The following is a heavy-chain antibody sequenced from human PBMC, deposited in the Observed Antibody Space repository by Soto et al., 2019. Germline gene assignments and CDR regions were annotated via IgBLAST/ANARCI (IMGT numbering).Heavy chain of an antibody. CDR2: IIPIFGTA. CDR1: GGTFSSYA. CDR3: AREYCSGGSCYSTFDY. D-gene: IGHD2-15*01. Sequence: QVQLVQSGAEVTKPGSSVKVSCKASGGTFSSYAISWVRQAPGQGLEWMGGIIPIFGTANYAQKFQGRVTITADESTSTADMELSSLRSEDTAVDYCAREYCSGGSCYSTFDYWGQGTLVTVSS. V-gene: IGHV1-69*01. J-gene: IGHJ4*02.